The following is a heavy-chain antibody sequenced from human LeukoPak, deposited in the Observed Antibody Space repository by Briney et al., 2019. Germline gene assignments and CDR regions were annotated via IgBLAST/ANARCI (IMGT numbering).Heavy chain of an antibody. CDR3: ARDLYCSSTSCGNFDY. CDR1: GFTFSSYS. D-gene: IGHD2-2*01. Sequence: PGGSLRLSRAASGFTFSSYSMNWVRQAPGKGLEWVSSISSSSSYIYYADSVKGRFTISRDNAKNSLYLQMNSLRAEDTAVYYCARDLYCSSTSCGNFDYWGQGTLVTVSS. V-gene: IGHV3-21*01. J-gene: IGHJ4*02. CDR2: ISSSSSYI.